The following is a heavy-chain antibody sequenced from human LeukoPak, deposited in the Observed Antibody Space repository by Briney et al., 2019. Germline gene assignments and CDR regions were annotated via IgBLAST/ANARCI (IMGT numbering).Heavy chain of an antibody. CDR2: ISPSGGST. Sequence: ASVKVSCKAFGYTFTSNYMHWVRQAPGQGPEWMGVISPSGGSTTYAQKFQGRVTITADESTSTAYMELSSLRSEDTAVYYCARRALGSSWFGGYFDYWGQGTLVTVSS. V-gene: IGHV1-46*01. D-gene: IGHD6-13*01. J-gene: IGHJ4*02. CDR1: GYTFTSNY. CDR3: ARRALGSSWFGGYFDY.